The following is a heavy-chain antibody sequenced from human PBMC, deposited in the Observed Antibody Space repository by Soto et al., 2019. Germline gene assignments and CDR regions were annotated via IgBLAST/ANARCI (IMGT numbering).Heavy chain of an antibody. J-gene: IGHJ2*01. CDR1: GGSISSYY. CDR2: IYYSGST. CDR3: ARDSRSDYYDSSGYYYRNTRPWYFDL. D-gene: IGHD3-22*01. Sequence: QVQLQESGPGLVKPSETLSLTCTVSGGSISSYYWSWIRQPPGKGLEWIGYIYYSGSTNYNPSLTSRVTISVDTSKNQFSLKLSSVTAADTAVYYCARDSRSDYYDSSGYYYRNTRPWYFDLWGRGTLVTVSS. V-gene: IGHV4-59*01.